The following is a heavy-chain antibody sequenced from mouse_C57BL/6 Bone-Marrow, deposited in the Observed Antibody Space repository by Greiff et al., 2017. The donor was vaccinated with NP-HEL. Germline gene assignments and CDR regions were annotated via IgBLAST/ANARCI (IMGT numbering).Heavy chain of an antibody. Sequence: VQLVESGPGLVAPSQSLSITCTVSGFSLTSYGVDWVRQSPGKGLEWLGVIWGVGSTNYNSALKSRLSISKDNSKSHVFLKMNSLQTDDTAMYYCATTYGNFSWFAYWGQGTLVTVSA. J-gene: IGHJ3*01. CDR2: IWGVGST. D-gene: IGHD2-1*01. V-gene: IGHV2-6*01. CDR1: GFSLTSYG. CDR3: ATTYGNFSWFAY.